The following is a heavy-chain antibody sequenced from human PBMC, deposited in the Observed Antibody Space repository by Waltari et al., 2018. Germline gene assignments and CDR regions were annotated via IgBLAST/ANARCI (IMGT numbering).Heavy chain of an antibody. CDR3: ARLAGAVASFDY. J-gene: IGHJ4*02. CDR2: IYPGDSET. D-gene: IGHD6-19*01. Sequence: VQLLQSGAEVKEPGESLTISCKGPRYTFTKYWIGWVRPTPGKGLEWMGIIYPGDSETKYSPSFQGRVTISADKSITTAYLQWNSLQASDSAMYYCARLAGAVASFDYWGQGTLVTVSP. CDR1: RYTFTKYW. V-gene: IGHV5-51*01.